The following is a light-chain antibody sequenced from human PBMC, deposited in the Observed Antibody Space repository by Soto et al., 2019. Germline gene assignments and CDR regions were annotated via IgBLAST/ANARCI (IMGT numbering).Light chain of an antibody. V-gene: IGLV3-21*02. Sequence: YELTQPPSVSVAPGQTARITCGGDNIGSKSVHWYQQKPGQAPVLVVYDDRDRPSGIPERFSGSNSGNTATLTISRVEAGDEADYYCQLWVSSSHHFYAFGTGTKLTVL. CDR1: NIGSKS. J-gene: IGLJ1*01. CDR3: QLWVSSSHHFYA. CDR2: DDR.